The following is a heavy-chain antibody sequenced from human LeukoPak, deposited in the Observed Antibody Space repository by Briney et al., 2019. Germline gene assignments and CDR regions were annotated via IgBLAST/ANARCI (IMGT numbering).Heavy chain of an antibody. CDR3: ARDNYAGANWFDP. D-gene: IGHD1-7*01. Sequence: SVKVSCKASGGTFSSYAISWVRQAPGQGLEWMGGIIPIFGTANYAQKFQGRVTITTDESTSTAYMELSSLRSEDTAVYYCARDNYAGANWFDPWGQGTLVTVSP. V-gene: IGHV1-69*05. CDR1: GGTFSSYA. J-gene: IGHJ5*02. CDR2: IIPIFGTA.